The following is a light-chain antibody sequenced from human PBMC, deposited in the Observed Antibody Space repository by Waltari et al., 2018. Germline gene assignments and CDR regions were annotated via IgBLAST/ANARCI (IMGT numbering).Light chain of an antibody. V-gene: IGKV3-20*01. Sequence: EVVLTQSPGTLSLSPGERATLSCRARQSVDSKYLVWYQQNPGQAPRLLIYAASSRATGIPDRFTGSGSGTDFTLTISRLEPEDFAVYYCQQYTRPSYSFGQGTKLEIK. CDR2: AAS. CDR3: QQYTRPSYS. CDR1: QSVDSKY. J-gene: IGKJ2*03.